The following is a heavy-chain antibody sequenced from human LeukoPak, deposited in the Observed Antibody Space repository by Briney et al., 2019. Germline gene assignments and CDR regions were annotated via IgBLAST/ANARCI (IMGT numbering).Heavy chain of an antibody. J-gene: IGHJ2*01. V-gene: IGHV4-61*05. CDR2: IYYSGST. Sequence: SETLSLTCTVSGGSIGSSYYYWGWIRQPPGKGLESIGYIYYSGSTNYNPSLKSRVTISVDTSKNQFSLKLSSVTAADTAVYYCARAVVVPAACYFDLWGRGTLVTVSS. D-gene: IGHD2-2*01. CDR3: ARAVVVPAACYFDL. CDR1: GGSIGSSYYY.